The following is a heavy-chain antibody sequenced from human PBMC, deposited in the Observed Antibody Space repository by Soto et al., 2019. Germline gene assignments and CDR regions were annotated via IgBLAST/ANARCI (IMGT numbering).Heavy chain of an antibody. CDR1: GGSISSGDFY. Sequence: QVQLQESGPGLVKPSQTLSLTCTVSGGSISSGDFYWGWLRQHPGKGLEWIGYIYYSGSTYYNPSLKSRVTTSVDTSKNQFSLKLSSVTAADTAVYYSARAPRRRNFDYWGQGTLVTVSS. CDR2: IYYSGST. CDR3: ARAPRRRNFDY. J-gene: IGHJ4*02. V-gene: IGHV4-31*03.